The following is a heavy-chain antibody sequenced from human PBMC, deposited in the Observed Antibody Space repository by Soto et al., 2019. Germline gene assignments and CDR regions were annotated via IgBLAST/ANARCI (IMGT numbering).Heavy chain of an antibody. J-gene: IGHJ6*02. D-gene: IGHD1-1*01. Sequence: QVQLQQWGAGLLKPSETLSLTCAVYGGSFSGYYWSWIRQPPGQGLEWIGELNHSGSTNYNPSLKSRVTISVDSSKNQFSLKLSSVTAADTAVYYCASLLSPIPVQLERLTALMDVWGQGTTVTVSS. CDR2: LNHSGST. CDR3: ASLLSPIPVQLERLTALMDV. V-gene: IGHV4-34*01. CDR1: GGSFSGYY.